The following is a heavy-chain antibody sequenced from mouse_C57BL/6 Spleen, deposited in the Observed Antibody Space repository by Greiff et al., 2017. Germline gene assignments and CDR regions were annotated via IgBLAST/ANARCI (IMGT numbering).Heavy chain of an antibody. Sequence: VQLQQSGAELVKPGASVKISCKASGYAFSSYWMNWVKQRPGKGLEWIGQIYPGDGDTNYNGKFKGKATLTADKSSGTAYMQLSSLTSEDSAVYFCARWGPPYSNYGAWFAYWGQGTLVTVSA. CDR2: IYPGDGDT. J-gene: IGHJ3*01. CDR1: GYAFSSYW. CDR3: ARWGPPYSNYGAWFAY. D-gene: IGHD2-5*01. V-gene: IGHV1-80*01.